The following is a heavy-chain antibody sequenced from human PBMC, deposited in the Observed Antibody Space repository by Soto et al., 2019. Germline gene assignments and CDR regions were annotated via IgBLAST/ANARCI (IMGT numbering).Heavy chain of an antibody. Sequence: TSETLSLTCAAYGGSFGGYSWSWIRQPPGKGLEWIGEINHSGSTNYNPSLKSRVTTSLDRSKNQFSLNLSSVTAADTAVYYCARVWFGESSWFDPWGQGTLVTVSS. J-gene: IGHJ5*02. CDR2: INHSGST. V-gene: IGHV4-34*01. CDR1: GGSFGGYS. CDR3: ARVWFGESSWFDP. D-gene: IGHD3-10*01.